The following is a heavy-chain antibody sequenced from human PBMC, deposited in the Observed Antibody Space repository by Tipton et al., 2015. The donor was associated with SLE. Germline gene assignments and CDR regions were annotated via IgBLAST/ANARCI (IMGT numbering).Heavy chain of an antibody. CDR1: GFTFSDYY. J-gene: IGHJ4*02. D-gene: IGHD3-22*01. CDR2: ISSSGSTI. CDR3: ASDDSSGYYYSG. Sequence: QLVQSGGDLVKPGGSLRLSCAASGFTFSDYYMSWIRQAPGKGPEWVSYISSSGSTIYYADSVKGRFTISRDNAKNSLYLQMNSLRAEDTAVYYCASDDSSGYYYSGWGQGTLVTVSS. V-gene: IGHV3-11*01.